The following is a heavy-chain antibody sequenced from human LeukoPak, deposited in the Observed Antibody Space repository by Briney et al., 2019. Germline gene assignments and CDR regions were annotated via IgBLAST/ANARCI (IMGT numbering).Heavy chain of an antibody. V-gene: IGHV3-43*01. Sequence: GGSLRLSCVASGFTFDDYSMHWVRQAPGKGLEWVSLINRDGGTTYYADSVKGRFTISRDNSKNSLYLQMNSLRTEDTALYYCVKEKLGSRWCTFHYWGQGTLVTVSS. CDR1: GFTFDDYS. CDR3: VKEKLGSRWCTFHY. J-gene: IGHJ4*02. D-gene: IGHD6-13*01. CDR2: INRDGGTT.